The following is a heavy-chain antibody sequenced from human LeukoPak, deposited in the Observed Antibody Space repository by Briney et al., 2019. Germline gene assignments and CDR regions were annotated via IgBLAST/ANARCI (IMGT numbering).Heavy chain of an antibody. Sequence: GGSLRLSCAASGFTFSNFWMTWVRQAPGKGLEWVAKIKQDGSEKYYVDSVKGRFTISRDNAKNSLYLQMNSLRADDTAVYYCARTRMPTVGDKYYFDYWGQGTLVTVSS. D-gene: IGHD2-2*01. V-gene: IGHV3-7*04. CDR2: IKQDGSEK. CDR1: GFTFSNFW. CDR3: ARTRMPTVGDKYYFDY. J-gene: IGHJ4*02.